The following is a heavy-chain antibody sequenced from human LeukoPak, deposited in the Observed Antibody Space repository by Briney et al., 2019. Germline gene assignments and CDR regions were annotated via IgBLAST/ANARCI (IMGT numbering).Heavy chain of an antibody. CDR1: GYTFASYY. CDR3: ARDRVGYQLSRGYYFDY. CDR2: INPSGGST. Sequence: PAASVKVSCMASGYTFASYYMHWVRQAPGQGLEWMGIINPSGGSTSYAQKFRGRVTMTRDTSTSTVYMELSSLRSEDTAVYYCARDRVGYQLSRGYYFDYWGQGTLVTVSS. V-gene: IGHV1-46*01. D-gene: IGHD2-2*01. J-gene: IGHJ4*02.